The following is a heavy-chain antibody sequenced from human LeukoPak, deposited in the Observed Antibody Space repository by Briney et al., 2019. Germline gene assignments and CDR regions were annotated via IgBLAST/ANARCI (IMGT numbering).Heavy chain of an antibody. V-gene: IGHV1-18*01. CDR2: ISAYNGNT. J-gene: IGHJ6*02. CDR3: ACRGPPIWELNYYYYGMDV. Sequence: GASVKVSCKASGYTFTSYGISWVRQAPGQGLEWMGWISAYNGNTNYAQKLQGRVTMTTDTSTSTAYMELRSLRSDDTAVYYCACRGPPIWELNYYYYGMDVWGQGTTVTVSS. D-gene: IGHD1-26*01. CDR1: GYTFTSYG.